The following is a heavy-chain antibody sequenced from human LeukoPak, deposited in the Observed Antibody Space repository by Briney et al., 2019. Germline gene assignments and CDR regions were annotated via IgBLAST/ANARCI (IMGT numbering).Heavy chain of an antibody. D-gene: IGHD6-13*01. V-gene: IGHV3-23*01. CDR2: ISGSGGST. J-gene: IGHJ6*04. CDR3: AKDRAAALDV. Sequence: GGSLRLSCAASGYTFSSYAMSWVRQAPGKGLEWVSAISGSGGSTYYADSVKGRFTIPRDNSKNTLYLQMNSLRAEDTAVYYCAKDRAAALDVWGKGTTLTVSS. CDR1: GYTFSSYA.